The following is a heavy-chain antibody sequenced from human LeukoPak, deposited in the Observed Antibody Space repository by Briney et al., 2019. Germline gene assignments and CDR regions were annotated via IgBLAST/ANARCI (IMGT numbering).Heavy chain of an antibody. CDR2: IKQDGGEK. D-gene: IGHD3-3*01. CDR1: GFTFSSYW. CDR3: ARDRQRITIFGVVSYYGMDV. V-gene: IGHV3-7*01. Sequence: GGSLRLSCAASGFTFSSYWMSWVRQAPGKGLEWVANIKQDGGEKYYVDSVKGRFTISRDNAKNSLYLQMNSLRAEDTAVYYCARDRQRITIFGVVSYYGMDVWGQGTTVTVSS. J-gene: IGHJ6*02.